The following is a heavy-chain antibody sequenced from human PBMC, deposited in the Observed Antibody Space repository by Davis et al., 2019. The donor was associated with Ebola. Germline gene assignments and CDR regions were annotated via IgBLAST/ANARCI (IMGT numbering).Heavy chain of an antibody. CDR3: ARPGYCSSTSYQNYYYYYGMDV. CDR2: IIPILGIA. CDR1: GGTFSSYA. Sequence: KVSCKASGGTFSSYAISWVRPPPGQGLEWMGRIIPILGIANYAQKFQGRVTITADKSTSTAYMELSSLRSEDTAVYYCARPGYCSSTSYQNYYYYYGMDVWGQGTTVTVSS. D-gene: IGHD2-2*01. V-gene: IGHV1-69*04. J-gene: IGHJ6*02.